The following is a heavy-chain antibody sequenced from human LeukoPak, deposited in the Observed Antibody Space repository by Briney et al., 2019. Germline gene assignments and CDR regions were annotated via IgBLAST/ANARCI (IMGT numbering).Heavy chain of an antibody. D-gene: IGHD5-24*01. CDR2: MNPNSGNT. CDR1: GYTFTSYD. Sequence: ASVKVSCKASGYTFTSYDINWVRQATGQGLEWMGWMNPNSGNTGYAQKFQGRVTMTRDMSTSTVYMELSSLRSEDTAVYYCARVSGRDGYNFAFDIWGQGTMVTVSS. V-gene: IGHV1-8*01. CDR3: ARVSGRDGYNFAFDI. J-gene: IGHJ3*02.